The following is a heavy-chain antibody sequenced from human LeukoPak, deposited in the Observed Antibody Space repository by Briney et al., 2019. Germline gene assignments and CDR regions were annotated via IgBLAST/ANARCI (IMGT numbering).Heavy chain of an antibody. Sequence: GGSLRLSCAVSGFTVSNDYMSWVRQAPGKGLEWVSVIYGGGDTYYADSVRGRFTISRDNFENTLFLQMDSLRAEDTAVYYCTILLPSSHHFFDSWGQGTLVTVSS. CDR3: TILLPSSHHFFDS. CDR1: GFTVSNDY. J-gene: IGHJ4*02. V-gene: IGHV3-53*01. CDR2: IYGGGDT. D-gene: IGHD2-15*01.